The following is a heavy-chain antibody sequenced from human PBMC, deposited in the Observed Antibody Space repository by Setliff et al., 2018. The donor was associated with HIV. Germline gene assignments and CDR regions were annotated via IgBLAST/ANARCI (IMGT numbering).Heavy chain of an antibody. V-gene: IGHV4-39*07. CDR1: GGSISSNNYY. CDR3: ARSIYGSGTYPLDI. J-gene: IGHJ4*02. Sequence: PSETLSLTCTVSGGSISSNNYYWGWIRQPPGKGLEWIGSIFYSETVYYGGRTYYSPSLKSRVTILVDTSKSQFSPKLSSMTAADAAVYYCARSIYGSGTYPLDIWSQGTLVTVSS. CDR2: IFYSETVYYGGRT. D-gene: IGHD3-10*01.